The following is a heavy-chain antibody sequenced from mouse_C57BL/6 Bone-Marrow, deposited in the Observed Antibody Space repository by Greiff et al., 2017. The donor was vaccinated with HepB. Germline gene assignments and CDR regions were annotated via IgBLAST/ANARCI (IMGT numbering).Heavy chain of an antibody. D-gene: IGHD2-4*01. CDR1: GFTFSDYG. CDR2: ISSGSSTI. CDR3: ARDYYDYDGRGFAY. J-gene: IGHJ3*01. Sequence: EVMLVESGGGLVKPGGSLKLSCAASGFTFSDYGMHWVRQAPEKGLEWVAYISSGSSTIYYADTVKGRFTISRDNAKNTLFLQMTSLRSEDTAMYYCARDYYDYDGRGFAYWGQGTLVTVSA. V-gene: IGHV5-17*01.